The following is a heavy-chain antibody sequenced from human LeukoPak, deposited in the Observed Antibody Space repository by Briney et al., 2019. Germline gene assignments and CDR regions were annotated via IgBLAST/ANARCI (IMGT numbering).Heavy chain of an antibody. CDR1: GYTFTGYY. J-gene: IGHJ4*02. Sequence: ASVKVSCKASGYTFTGYYMHWVRQAPGQGLEWMGWISAYNGNTNYAQKLQGRVTMTTDTSTSTAYMELRSLRSDDTAVYYCARTRRYYDFWSGYYPKPKYYFDYWGQGTLVTVSS. V-gene: IGHV1-18*04. CDR2: ISAYNGNT. D-gene: IGHD3-3*01. CDR3: ARTRRYYDFWSGYYPKPKYYFDY.